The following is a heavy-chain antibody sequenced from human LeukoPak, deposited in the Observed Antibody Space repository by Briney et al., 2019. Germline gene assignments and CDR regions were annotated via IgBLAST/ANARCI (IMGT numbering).Heavy chain of an antibody. D-gene: IGHD3-3*02. Sequence: GGSLRLSCAASGSSFSTYSMNWVRQAPGKGLEWVSSIVGSSNYIYYADSVKGRFTISRDNAKNSLFLQMNSLRADDTAVYYCALLPPETHLHSWPIFVSGAKGT. CDR3: ALLPPETHLHSWPIFVS. J-gene: IGHJ6*03. CDR1: GSSFSTYS. CDR2: IVGSSNYI. V-gene: IGHV3-21*06.